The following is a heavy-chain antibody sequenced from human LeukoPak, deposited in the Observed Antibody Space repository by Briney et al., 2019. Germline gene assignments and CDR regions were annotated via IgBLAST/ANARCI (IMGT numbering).Heavy chain of an antibody. V-gene: IGHV3-21*01. J-gene: IGHJ4*02. CDR1: GFKFDDFA. CDR3: ARALLR. Sequence: GGSLRPSFVVSGFKFDDFAMHWVRQAPGRGLEWVSSIGSSSGYIYYADSVKGRFTISRDNAKNSLYLQMNSLRTEDTAVYYCARALLRWGQGTLVTVSS. CDR2: IGSSSGYI.